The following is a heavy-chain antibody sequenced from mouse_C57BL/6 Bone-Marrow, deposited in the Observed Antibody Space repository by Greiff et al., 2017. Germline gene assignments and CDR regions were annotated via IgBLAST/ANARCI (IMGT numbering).Heavy chain of an antibody. D-gene: IGHD2-5*01. CDR2: IYPGDGDT. V-gene: IGHV1-82*01. CDR1: GYAFSSSW. J-gene: IGHJ3*01. Sequence: ESGPELVKPGASVKISCKASGYAFSSSWMNWVKQRPGKGLEWIGRIYPGDGDTNYNGKFKGKATLTADKSSSTAYMQLSSLTSEDSAVYFCAAYYSNYVAWFAYWGQGTLVTVSA. CDR3: AAYYSNYVAWFAY.